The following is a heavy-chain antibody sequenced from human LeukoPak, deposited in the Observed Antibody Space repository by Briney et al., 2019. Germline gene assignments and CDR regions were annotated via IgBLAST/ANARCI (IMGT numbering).Heavy chain of an antibody. CDR1: GGTFSSYA. Sequence: ASVKVSCKASGGTFSSYAISWVRQAPGQGLEWMGGIIPIFGTANYAQKFQGRVTITADKSTSTAYMELSSLRSEDTAVYYCARAESSDYYDSSGYDYWGQGTLVTVSS. CDR2: IIPIFGTA. J-gene: IGHJ4*02. CDR3: ARAESSDYYDSSGYDY. D-gene: IGHD3-22*01. V-gene: IGHV1-69*06.